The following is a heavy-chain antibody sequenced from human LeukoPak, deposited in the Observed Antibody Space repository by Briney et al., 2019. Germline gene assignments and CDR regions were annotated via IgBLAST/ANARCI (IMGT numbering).Heavy chain of an antibody. Sequence: SHTLSLTCTVSGGSISSGDYYWSWMRQPPGKGLEWIGYIYYSGSTYYNPSLKSRVTISVDTSKNQFSLKLSSVTAADTAVYYCARFHQVLRYFDWPKYYFDYWGQGTLVTVSS. J-gene: IGHJ4*02. CDR3: ARFHQVLRYFDWPKYYFDY. V-gene: IGHV4-30-4*01. D-gene: IGHD3-9*01. CDR1: GGSISSGDYY. CDR2: IYYSGST.